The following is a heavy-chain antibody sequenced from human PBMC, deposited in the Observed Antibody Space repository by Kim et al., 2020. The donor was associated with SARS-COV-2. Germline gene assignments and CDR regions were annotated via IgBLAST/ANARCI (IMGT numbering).Heavy chain of an antibody. CDR1: GFTFSNYG. CDR3: AKDRPYTTSWYGCSDY. CDR2: ISGSGGAT. J-gene: IGHJ4*02. Sequence: GGSLRLSCAASGFTFSNYGMTWVRKAPGKGLEWVSSISGSGGATYYADSMKGRFTISRENTKNMLYLQMNSLRGEDTAVVYCAKDRPYTTSWYGCSDYWGQGTLVTVSS. D-gene: IGHD6-13*01. V-gene: IGHV3-23*01.